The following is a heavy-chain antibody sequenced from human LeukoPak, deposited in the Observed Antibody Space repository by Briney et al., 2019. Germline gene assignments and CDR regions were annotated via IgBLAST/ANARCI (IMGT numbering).Heavy chain of an antibody. Sequence: PSETLSLTCTVSGYSISSGYYWGWIRQPPGKGLEWIGSIYHSGSTYYNPSLKSRVTISVDTSKNQFSLKLSSVTAADTAVYYCARQEWELTFLFDYWGQGTLVTVSS. D-gene: IGHD1-26*01. CDR1: GYSISSGYY. CDR3: ARQEWELTFLFDY. CDR2: IYHSGST. J-gene: IGHJ4*02. V-gene: IGHV4-38-2*02.